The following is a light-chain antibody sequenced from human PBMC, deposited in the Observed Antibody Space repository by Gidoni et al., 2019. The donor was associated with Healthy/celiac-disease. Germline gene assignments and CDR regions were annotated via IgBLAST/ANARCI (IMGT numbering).Light chain of an antibody. CDR3: QHRSNWPPVYS. V-gene: IGKV3-11*01. J-gene: IGKJ2*03. CDR2: DAS. Sequence: EIVLTQSPATLSLSPGERATLSCRASHSVSSYLAWYQQKPGHAPRLLIYDASTRASGIPARFTGSRSGTDFTLTICCLDPEDFAVYYCQHRSNWPPVYSFVQGPKLEIK. CDR1: HSVSSY.